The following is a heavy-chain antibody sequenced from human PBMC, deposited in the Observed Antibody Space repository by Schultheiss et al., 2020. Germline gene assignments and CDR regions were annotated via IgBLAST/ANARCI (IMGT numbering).Heavy chain of an antibody. Sequence: GGSLRLSCAASGFIFSSYGMHWIRQAPGKGLEWVAVIWYDGSNKYYADSVKGRFTISRDNSKNTLYLQMNSLRAEDTAVYYCARAVGVGALDYWGQGTLVTVSS. CDR2: IWYDGSNK. V-gene: IGHV3-33*01. D-gene: IGHD1-26*01. J-gene: IGHJ4*02. CDR3: ARAVGVGALDY. CDR1: GFIFSSYG.